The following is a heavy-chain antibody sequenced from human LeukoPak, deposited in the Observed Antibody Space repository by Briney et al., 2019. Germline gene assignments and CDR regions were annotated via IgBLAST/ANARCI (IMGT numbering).Heavy chain of an antibody. J-gene: IGHJ6*03. CDR3: AKDDNWRGSYNYYYMDV. V-gene: IGHV6-1*01. Sequence: SQTLSLTCAISGDSVSSNSAAWNWIRQSPSRGLEWLGRTYYRSKWYNDYAVSVKSRITINPDTSKNQFSLQLNSVTPEDTAVYYCAKDDNWRGSYNYYYMDVWGKGTSVTVSS. CDR2: TYYRSKWYN. CDR1: GDSVSSNSAA. D-gene: IGHD3-3*01.